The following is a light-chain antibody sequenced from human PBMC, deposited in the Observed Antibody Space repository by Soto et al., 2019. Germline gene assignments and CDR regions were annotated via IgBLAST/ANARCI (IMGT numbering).Light chain of an antibody. CDR3: QHYNSYMWT. J-gene: IGKJ1*01. CDR2: KAS. Sequence: DIQMTQSPSSLSASVGDRVTITCRASQSIMTHLNWYQHKSGKAPKVLIQKASTLESGVPSRFSGSGSGTKFTLTISSLQPEDFATYYCQHYNSYMWTFGQGTKVDIK. CDR1: QSIMTH. V-gene: IGKV1-5*03.